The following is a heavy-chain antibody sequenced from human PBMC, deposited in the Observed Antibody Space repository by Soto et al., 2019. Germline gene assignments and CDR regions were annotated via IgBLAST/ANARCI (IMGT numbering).Heavy chain of an antibody. D-gene: IGHD6-13*01. CDR1: GYTFTSYG. J-gene: IGHJ4*02. V-gene: IGHV1-18*01. CDR3: ARVPGSSSWYALPYFDY. Sequence: ASVKVSCKASGYTFTSYGISWVRQAPGQGLEWMGWISAYNGNTNYAQKLQGRVTMTTDTSTSTAYMELRSLRSDDTAVYYCARVPGSSSWYALPYFDYWGQGTLVTVSS. CDR2: ISAYNGNT.